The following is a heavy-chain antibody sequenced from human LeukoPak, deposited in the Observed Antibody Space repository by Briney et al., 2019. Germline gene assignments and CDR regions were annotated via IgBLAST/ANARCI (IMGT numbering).Heavy chain of an antibody. D-gene: IGHD4-17*01. CDR1: GFTFGDYG. CDR3: ARQIRTTTDYFDY. Sequence: GGSLRLSCTGSGFTFGDYGMSWVRQAPGKGLEWVGFIRSKAYGGTTEYAASVKGRFTISRDDSKSIAYLQMNSLKTEDTAVYYCARQIRTTTDYFDYWGQGTLVTVSS. CDR2: IRSKAYGGTT. V-gene: IGHV3-49*04. J-gene: IGHJ4*02.